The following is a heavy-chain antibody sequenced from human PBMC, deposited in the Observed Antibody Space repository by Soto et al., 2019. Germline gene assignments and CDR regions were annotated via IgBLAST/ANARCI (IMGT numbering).Heavy chain of an antibody. CDR1: GYTFTSYA. V-gene: IGHV1-3*01. CDR2: INAGNGNT. CDR3: ARDLRRTIFGVVTPAGGMDV. J-gene: IGHJ6*02. Sequence: EASVKVSCKASGYTFTSYAMHWVRQAPGQRLEWMGWINAGNGNTKYSQKFQGRVTITRDTSASTAYMELSSLRSEDTAVYYCARDLRRTIFGVVTPAGGMDVWGQGTTVTVSS. D-gene: IGHD3-3*01.